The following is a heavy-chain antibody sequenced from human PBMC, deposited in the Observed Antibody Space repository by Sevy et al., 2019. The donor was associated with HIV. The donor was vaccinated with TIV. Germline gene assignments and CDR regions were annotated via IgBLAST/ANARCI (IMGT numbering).Heavy chain of an antibody. CDR2: ISSSSSYI. CDR1: GFTFSSYS. V-gene: IGHV3-21*01. J-gene: IGHJ6*02. Sequence: GGSLRLSCAASGFTFSSYSMNWVRQAPGKGLEWVSSISSSSSYIYYADSVKGRFTISRDNAKNSLYLQMNSLRAEDTAVYYCVREWGDYCYGLDVWGQGTTVTVSS. CDR3: VREWGDYCYGLDV. D-gene: IGHD1-26*01.